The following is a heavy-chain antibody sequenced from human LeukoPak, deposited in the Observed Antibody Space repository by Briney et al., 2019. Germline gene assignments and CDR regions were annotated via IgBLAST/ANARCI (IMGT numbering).Heavy chain of an antibody. CDR3: AKGGSYEFTTGDYFDY. J-gene: IGHJ4*02. CDR2: ISGSGVGT. D-gene: IGHD1-26*01. Sequence: PGGSLRLSCAASGFTFSSYTMNWVRQAPGKGLEWVSAISGSGVGTYYADSVKGRFTISRDNAKNSLYLQMNSLRAEDMALYYCAKGGSYEFTTGDYFDYWGQGTLVTVSS. CDR1: GFTFSSYT. V-gene: IGHV3-23*01.